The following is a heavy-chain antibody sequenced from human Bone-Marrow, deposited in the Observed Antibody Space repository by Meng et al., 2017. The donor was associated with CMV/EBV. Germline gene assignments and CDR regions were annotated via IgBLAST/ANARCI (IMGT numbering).Heavy chain of an antibody. V-gene: IGHV3-30-3*01. J-gene: IGHJ3*02. CDR3: ARDPNRRIVPAARIVAFAI. D-gene: IGHD2-2*01. Sequence: GESLKISCAASGFTFSSYAMHWVRQAPGKGLEWVAVISYDGSNKYYADSVKGRFTISRDNSKNTLYLQMNSLRAEDTAVYYCARDPNRRIVPAARIVAFAIWGQGPMVTGSS. CDR1: GFTFSSYA. CDR2: ISYDGSNK.